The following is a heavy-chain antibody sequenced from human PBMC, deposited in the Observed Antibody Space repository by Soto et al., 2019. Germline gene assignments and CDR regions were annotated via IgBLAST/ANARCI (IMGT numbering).Heavy chain of an antibody. CDR2: ISYDGSNK. Sequence: PGGSLRLSCAASGFTFSSYGMHWVRQAPGKGLEWVAVISYDGSNKYYADSVKGRFTISRDNSKNTLYLQMNSLRAEDTAVYYCANLPPRYWGQGTLVTVSS. J-gene: IGHJ4*02. CDR1: GFTFSSYG. CDR3: ANLPPRY. V-gene: IGHV3-30*18.